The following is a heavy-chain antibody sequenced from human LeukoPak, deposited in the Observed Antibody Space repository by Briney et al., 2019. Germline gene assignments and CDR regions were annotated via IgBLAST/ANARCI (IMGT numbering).Heavy chain of an antibody. CDR1: GYTFTSYD. D-gene: IGHD3-10*02. V-gene: IGHV1-8*03. CDR3: AVDGYVLPAEYFQH. J-gene: IGHJ1*01. Sequence: ASVKVSCKASGYTFTSYDINWVRQATGQGLEWMGWMNPNSGNTGYAQKFQGRVTITRNTSISTAYMELSSLRSEDTAVYYCAVDGYVLPAEYFQHWGQGTLVTVSS. CDR2: MNPNSGNT.